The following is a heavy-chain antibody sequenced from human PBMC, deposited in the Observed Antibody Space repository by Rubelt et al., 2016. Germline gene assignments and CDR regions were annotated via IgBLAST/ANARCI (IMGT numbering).Heavy chain of an antibody. CDR3: AKGEGPLGGEPLFDY. CDR2: IYSGGST. D-gene: IGHD3-16*01. J-gene: IGHJ4*02. Sequence: PGKGLEWVSVIYSGGSTYYADSVKGRFTISRDNSKNTLYLQMNSLRAEDTAVYYCAKGEGPLGGEPLFDYWGQGTLVTVSS. V-gene: IGHV3-66*02.